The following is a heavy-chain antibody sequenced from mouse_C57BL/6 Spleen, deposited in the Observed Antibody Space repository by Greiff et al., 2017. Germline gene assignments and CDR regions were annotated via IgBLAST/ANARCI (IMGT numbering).Heavy chain of an antibody. J-gene: IGHJ2*01. Sequence: EVQLVESEGGLVQPGSSMKLSCTASGFTFSDYYMAWVRQVPEKGLEWVANINYDGSSTYYLDSLKSRFIISRDNAKNILYLQMSSLKSEDTATYYCARERDFDYWGQGTTLTVSS. CDR1: GFTFSDYY. CDR2: INYDGSST. CDR3: ARERDFDY. V-gene: IGHV5-16*01.